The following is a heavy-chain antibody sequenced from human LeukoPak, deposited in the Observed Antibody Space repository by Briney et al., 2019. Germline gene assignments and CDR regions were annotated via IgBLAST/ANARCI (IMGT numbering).Heavy chain of an antibody. D-gene: IGHD2-2*01. CDR2: ISSSGSTI. V-gene: IGHV3-11*04. CDR1: GGSISSYY. CDR3: ARGAQPDAFDI. Sequence: LSLTCTVSGGSISSYYWSWIRQPPGKGLEWVSYISSSGSTIYYADPVKGRFTISRDNAKNSLYLQMNSLRAEDTAVYYCARGAQPDAFDIWGQGTMVTVSS. J-gene: IGHJ3*02.